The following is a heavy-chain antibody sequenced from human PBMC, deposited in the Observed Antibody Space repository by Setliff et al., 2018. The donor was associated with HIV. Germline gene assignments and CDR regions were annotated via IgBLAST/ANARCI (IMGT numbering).Heavy chain of an antibody. CDR2: INVYNGDT. D-gene: IGHD3-3*01. Sequence: ASVKVSCKASGYPFTNFGVSWVRQAPGQGLEWMAWINVYNGDTNFALKFQGRVTMTKDTSTGTAYMELSSLRSEDTAVYYCARDLSTHWSGYSLGYWGQGTLVTVSS. CDR3: ARDLSTHWSGYSLGY. J-gene: IGHJ4*02. CDR1: GYPFTNFG. V-gene: IGHV1-18*01.